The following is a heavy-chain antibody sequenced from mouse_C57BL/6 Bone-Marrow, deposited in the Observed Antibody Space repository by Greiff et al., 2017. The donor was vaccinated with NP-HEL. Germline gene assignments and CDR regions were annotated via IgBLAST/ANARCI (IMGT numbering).Heavy chain of an antibody. CDR3: ARDLGYYGSSCPYWYFDV. J-gene: IGHJ1*03. CDR2: IYPRDGST. Sequence: QVQLQQSGPELVKPGASVKLSCKASGYTFTSYDINWVKQRPGQGLEWIGWIYPRDGSTKYNEKFKGKATLTVDTSSSTAYMELHSLTSEDSAVSFCARDLGYYGSSCPYWYFDVWGTGTTVTVSS. D-gene: IGHD1-1*01. CDR1: GYTFTSYD. V-gene: IGHV1-85*01.